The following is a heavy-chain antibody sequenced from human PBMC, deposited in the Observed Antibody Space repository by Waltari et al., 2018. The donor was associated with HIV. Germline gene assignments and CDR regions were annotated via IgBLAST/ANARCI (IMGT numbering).Heavy chain of an antibody. Sequence: QVQLVQSGAEVKKPGASVKVSCKASGYTFTSYAMHWVRQAPGQRLEWMGWINAGNGNTKYSQKFQGRVTITRDTSASTAYMELSSLRSEDTAVYYCARGAVGAIGWFDPWGQGTLVTVSS. V-gene: IGHV1-3*01. D-gene: IGHD1-26*01. CDR2: INAGNGNT. J-gene: IGHJ5*02. CDR1: GYTFTSYA. CDR3: ARGAVGAIGWFDP.